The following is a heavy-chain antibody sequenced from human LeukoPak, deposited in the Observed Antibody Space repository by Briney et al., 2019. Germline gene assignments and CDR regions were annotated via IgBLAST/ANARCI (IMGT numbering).Heavy chain of an antibody. CDR3: ARAHTYGSGSYVDY. CDR2: INDSGST. D-gene: IGHD3-10*01. J-gene: IGHJ4*02. Sequence: PSETLSLTCAVYGEPSIGYYWAWIRQPPGKGLEWIGEINDSGSTDYNSGTTNYNPSLKSRVTMSVDTSKNQFSLKLSSVTAADTAVYYCARAHTYGSGSYVDYWGQGTLVTVSS. CDR1: GEPSIGYY. V-gene: IGHV4-34*01.